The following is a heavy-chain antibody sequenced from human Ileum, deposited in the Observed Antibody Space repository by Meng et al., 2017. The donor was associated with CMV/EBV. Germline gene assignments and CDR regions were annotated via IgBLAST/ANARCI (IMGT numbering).Heavy chain of an antibody. V-gene: IGHV3-15*01. CDR3: STAFYDFWSGYYYFDY. Sequence: GGSLRLSCAASGFTFSNACMTWVRQAPGKGLEWVGRIKSKTDGGTTDYTAPVKGRFTISRDDSRNTLFLQMNSLKTEDTAVYYCSTAFYDFWSGYYYFDYWGQGTLVTVS. CDR1: GFTFSNAC. CDR2: IKSKTDGGTT. D-gene: IGHD3-3*01. J-gene: IGHJ4*02.